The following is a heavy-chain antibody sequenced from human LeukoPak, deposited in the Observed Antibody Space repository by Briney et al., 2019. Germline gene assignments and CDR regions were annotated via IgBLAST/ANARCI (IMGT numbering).Heavy chain of an antibody. CDR3: VRGGPSTWS. CDR2: INDDGSDT. D-gene: IGHD2-15*01. V-gene: IGHV3-74*01. CDR1: GFTFSSYW. Sequence: GGSLRLSCAASGFTFSSYWMHWVRQVPGKRPVWVSRINDDGSDTIYADSVRGRFTISGDDAKNTVYLQMNNLRAEDTAVYYCVRGGPSTWSWGQGTLVTVSS. J-gene: IGHJ5*02.